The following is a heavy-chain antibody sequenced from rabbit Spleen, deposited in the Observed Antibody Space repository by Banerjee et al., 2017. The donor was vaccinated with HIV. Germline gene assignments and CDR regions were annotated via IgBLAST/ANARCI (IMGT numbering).Heavy chain of an antibody. V-gene: IGHV1S40*01. CDR3: ARGFYTYDDYVNFYGAYFNL. Sequence: QSLEESGGGLVQPGASLTLTCTASGFSFSNGQYMCWVRQAPGKGLEWVACAYAGNSGSTYSATWAKGRFTISKTSSTTVTLQMTSLTAADTATYFCARGFYTYDDYVNFYGAYFNLWGQGTLVTVS. CDR1: GFSFSNGQY. J-gene: IGHJ4*01. CDR2: AYAGNSGST. D-gene: IGHD2-1*01.